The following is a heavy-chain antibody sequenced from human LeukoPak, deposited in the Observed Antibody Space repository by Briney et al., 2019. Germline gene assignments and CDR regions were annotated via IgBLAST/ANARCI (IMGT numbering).Heavy chain of an antibody. Sequence: PGGSLRLSCAASEFTFSSYEMNWVRQAPGKGLEWVSYISSSGSTIYYADSVKGRFTISRDNAKSSLYLQMNSLRAKDTAVYYCARTSMVRGVIRTYYYGMDVWGKGTTVTVSS. CDR1: EFTFSSYE. CDR3: ARTSMVRGVIRTYYYGMDV. CDR2: ISSSGSTI. V-gene: IGHV3-48*03. D-gene: IGHD3-10*01. J-gene: IGHJ6*04.